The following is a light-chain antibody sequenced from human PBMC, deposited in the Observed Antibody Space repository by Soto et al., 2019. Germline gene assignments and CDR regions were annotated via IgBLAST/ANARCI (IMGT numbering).Light chain of an antibody. Sequence: EIVMTQSPATLSVSPGERATLSCRASQSVSSNLAWYQQKPGQAPRLLIYGASTRATGIPARFSGSGSGTEFTLTISSLQSEDFALYYCQQYGSSPTTFGQGTRLEI. CDR1: QSVSSN. J-gene: IGKJ5*01. CDR2: GAS. V-gene: IGKV3-15*01. CDR3: QQYGSSPTT.